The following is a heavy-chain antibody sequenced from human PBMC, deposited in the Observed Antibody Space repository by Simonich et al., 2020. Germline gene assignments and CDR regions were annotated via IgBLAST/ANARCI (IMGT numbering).Heavy chain of an antibody. J-gene: IGHJ6*02. V-gene: IGHV3-21*01. CDR2: ISSSSSYI. Sequence: EVQLVESGGGLVKPGGSLRLSCAASGFTFSSYSMNWVRQAQVKGLEWVSSISSSSSYIYYADSVKGRFTISRDNAKNSLYLQMNSLRAEDTAAYYCARWIAVAGTGAYGMDVWGQGTTVTVSS. CDR3: ARWIAVAGTGAYGMDV. D-gene: IGHD6-19*01. CDR1: GFTFSSYS.